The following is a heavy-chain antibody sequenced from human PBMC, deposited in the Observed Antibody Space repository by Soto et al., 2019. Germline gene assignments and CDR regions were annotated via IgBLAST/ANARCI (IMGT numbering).Heavy chain of an antibody. D-gene: IGHD2-2*01. V-gene: IGHV3-30*03. CDR3: GRCTSTSCHLGSDY. CDR2: ISYDGSNK. Sequence: ESGGGVVQPGRSLRLSCAASGFTFSSYGMHWVRQAPGKGLEWVAVISYDGSNKYYADSVKGRFTISRDSSKNTLYLQMNSLRAADTAVYYCGRCTSTSCHLGSDYWGQGTLVTVSS. CDR1: GFTFSSYG. J-gene: IGHJ4*02.